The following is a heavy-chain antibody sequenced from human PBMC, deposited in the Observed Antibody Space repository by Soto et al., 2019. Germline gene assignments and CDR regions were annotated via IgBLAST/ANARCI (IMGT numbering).Heavy chain of an antibody. D-gene: IGHD6-6*01. CDR2: IIPIFGTA. V-gene: IGHV1-69*13. CDR1: GGTFSSYA. Sequence: SVKVSCKASGGTFSSYAIGWVRQAPGQGLEWMGGIIPIFGTANYAQKFQGRVTITADESTSTAYMELSSLRSEDTAVYYCAREPYEGSSTFYYYYYGMDVWGQGTTVTVSS. CDR3: AREPYEGSSTFYYYYYGMDV. J-gene: IGHJ6*02.